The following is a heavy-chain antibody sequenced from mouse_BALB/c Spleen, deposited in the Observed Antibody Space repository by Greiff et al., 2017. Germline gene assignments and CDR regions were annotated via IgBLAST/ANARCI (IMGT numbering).Heavy chain of an antibody. J-gene: IGHJ2*01. CDR2: IYPGDGDT. V-gene: IGHV1-87*01. CDR1: GYTFTSYW. D-gene: IGHD2-14*01. CDR3: AREGYDDGVLDY. Sequence: QVQLKQSGAELARPGASVKLSCKASGYTFTSYWMQWVKQRPGQGLEWIGAIYPGDGDTRYTQKFKGKATLTADKSSSTAYMQLSSLASEDSAVYYCAREGYDDGVLDYWGQGTTLTVSS.